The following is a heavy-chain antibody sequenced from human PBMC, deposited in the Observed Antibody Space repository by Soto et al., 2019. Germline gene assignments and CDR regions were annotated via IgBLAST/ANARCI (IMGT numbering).Heavy chain of an antibody. V-gene: IGHV1-46*01. J-gene: IGHJ4*02. Sequence: QVQLVQSGAEVKKPGASVKVSCKASGYTFTSYYMHWVRQAPGQGLEWMGIINPSGGSTSYAQKFQGRVTMTRDTSTSTVYMELSSLRSEDTAVYYCAKTRKAYYDILTGYRGYYFDYWGQGTLVTVSS. D-gene: IGHD3-9*01. CDR1: GYTFTSYY. CDR3: AKTRKAYYDILTGYRGYYFDY. CDR2: INPSGGST.